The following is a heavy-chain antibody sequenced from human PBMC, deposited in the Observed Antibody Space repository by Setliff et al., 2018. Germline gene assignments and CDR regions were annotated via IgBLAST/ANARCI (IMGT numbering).Heavy chain of an antibody. J-gene: IGHJ2*01. Sequence: PSETLSLTCTVSGGSINSGDYFWSWFRQLPGKGLEWIGYIYYTGSTHYNPSLKSRLTMSVDTSKNQFSLNLKSVTAADTAVYFCARDGSYYDRGGNRTWFFDLWVPETLLVTVSS. CDR2: IYYTGST. V-gene: IGHV4-31*03. CDR3: ARDGSYYDRGGNRTWFFDL. CDR1: GGSINSGDYF. D-gene: IGHD3-22*01.